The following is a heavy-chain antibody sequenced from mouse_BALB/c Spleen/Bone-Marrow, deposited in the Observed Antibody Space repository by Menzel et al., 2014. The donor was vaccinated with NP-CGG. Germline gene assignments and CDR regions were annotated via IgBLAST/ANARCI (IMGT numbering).Heavy chain of an antibody. V-gene: IGHV1S81*02. Sequence: QVQLQQSGAELVKPGASVKLPCKASGYTFTSYWMHWVKQRPGQGLEWIGEINPSNGRTNYNETFKSKATLTVDKSSTTAYMQLSSLTSDDSAVYYCARYGNYDAVDYWGQGTSVTVSS. J-gene: IGHJ4*01. CDR3: ARYGNYDAVDY. D-gene: IGHD2-1*01. CDR1: GYTFTSYW. CDR2: INPSNGRT.